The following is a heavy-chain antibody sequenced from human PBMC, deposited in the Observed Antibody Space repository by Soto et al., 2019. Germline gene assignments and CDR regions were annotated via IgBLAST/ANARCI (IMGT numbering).Heavy chain of an antibody. V-gene: IGHV3-23*01. CDR1: GYTFSSYA. CDR2: ISGSGGST. J-gene: IGHJ6*02. Sequence: EVQLLESGGGLVQPGGSLRLSCAASGYTFSSYAMSWVRQAPGKGLEWVSAISGSGGSTYYADSVKGRFTISRDNSKNTLYLQMNSLRAEDTAVYYCAKRRDYYYYGMDVWGQGTTVTVSS. CDR3: AKRRDYYYYGMDV.